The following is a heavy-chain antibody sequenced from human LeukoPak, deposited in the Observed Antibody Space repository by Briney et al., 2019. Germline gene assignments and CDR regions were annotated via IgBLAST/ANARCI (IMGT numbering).Heavy chain of an antibody. D-gene: IGHD3-3*01. CDR3: ARYAAGTIFVPYYMDV. J-gene: IGHJ6*03. Sequence: SETLSLTCAVYGGSFSGYYWCWIRQPAGKGLEWIGRIYISGSSNYNPSLKSRVTMSVDTSKNQFSLKLSSVTAADTAVYYCARYAAGTIFVPYYMDVWGKGTTVTVSS. V-gene: IGHV4-59*10. CDR1: GGSFSGYY. CDR2: IYISGSS.